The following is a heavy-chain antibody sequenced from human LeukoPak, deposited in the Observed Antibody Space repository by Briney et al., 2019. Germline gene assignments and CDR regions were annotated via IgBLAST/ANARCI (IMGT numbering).Heavy chain of an antibody. Sequence: GGSLRLSCAASGFTFSSYAMTWVRQAPGKGLEWVSTVVGGGATFYADSVKGRFTISRDNSKNTLFLQMNSLRGDDTAVYYCARGRSITILRGVAISDGFDIWGQGTKVTVS. D-gene: IGHD3-10*01. J-gene: IGHJ3*02. CDR2: VVGGGAT. CDR3: ARGRSITILRGVAISDGFDI. V-gene: IGHV3-23*01. CDR1: GFTFSSYA.